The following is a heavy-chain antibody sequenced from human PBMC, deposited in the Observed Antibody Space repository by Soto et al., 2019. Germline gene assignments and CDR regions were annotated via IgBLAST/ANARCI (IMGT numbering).Heavy chain of an antibody. CDR3: ARDNWNTV. V-gene: IGHV3-74*01. J-gene: IGHJ3*01. CDR2: IHSDGSST. D-gene: IGHD1-20*01. Sequence: GRSQRHRRAASGFTFGNYGMHLVRQAPGKGLVWVSRIHSDGSSTFYADSVKGRFTISRDNAKKMVYLQMNSLRAEDTAVYYCARDNWNTVWGQGTMVTVSS. CDR1: GFTFGNYG.